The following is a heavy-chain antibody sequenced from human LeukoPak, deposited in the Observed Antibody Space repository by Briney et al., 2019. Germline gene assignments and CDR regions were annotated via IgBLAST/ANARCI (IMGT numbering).Heavy chain of an antibody. CDR2: VSSSGGST. V-gene: IGHV3-23*01. D-gene: IGHD1-14*01. Sequence: GYVTLYVSAYTFTVINMVMTWHPHAPGKGLEWVYSVSSSGGSTYSAGPGKGRFTISRDNSNNMLYMPMQSMRAEDTAVYYFAKDRALTPDYWSQGTLVTVSS. CDR3: AKDRALTPDY. J-gene: IGHJ4*02. CDR1: TFTVINMV.